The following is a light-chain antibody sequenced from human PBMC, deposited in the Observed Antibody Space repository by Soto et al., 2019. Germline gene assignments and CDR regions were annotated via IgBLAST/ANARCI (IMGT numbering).Light chain of an antibody. Sequence: QSVLTQPPSASGTLGQRVTISCSGSSSNIGSNTVNWYQQLPGSAPKVLIYSNHQRPSGVPDRFSGSKSGTSASLAISGLQCEDEADYYCAAWDDSLWVFGGGTKLTVL. CDR2: SNH. V-gene: IGLV1-44*01. CDR3: AAWDDSLWV. J-gene: IGLJ3*02. CDR1: SSNIGSNT.